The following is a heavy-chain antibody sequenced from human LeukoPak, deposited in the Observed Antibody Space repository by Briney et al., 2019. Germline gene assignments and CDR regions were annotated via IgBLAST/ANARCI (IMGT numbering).Heavy chain of an antibody. J-gene: IGHJ5*02. CDR1: GYTFTSYD. CDR2: MNPNSGNT. V-gene: IGHV1-8*03. D-gene: IGHD2-8*01. CDR3: ARAGITGYCTNVTCSNWLDP. Sequence: ASVKVSCKASGYTFTSYDINGVRQATGQGREWMGWMNPNSGNTGYAQKFQGRVTITTDTSTNTASMELSSLRSEDTAVYYCARAGITGYCTNVTCSNWLDPWGQGTLVTVSS.